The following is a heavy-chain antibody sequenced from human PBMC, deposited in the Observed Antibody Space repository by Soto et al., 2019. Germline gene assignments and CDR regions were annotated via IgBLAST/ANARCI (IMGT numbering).Heavy chain of an antibody. V-gene: IGHV1-18*04. CDR1: GYTLTKYD. Sequence: QVQLVQSGAEVKKPGASVKVSCKASGYTLTKYDISWVRQATGQGLEWMGWISVHTGNTNYAQRFHGRDTLTTDTSAGTAYMELRSLRSDDTAVYYCARGGQCTPSSCYGDYDRGMDVWGQGTTVTVSS. CDR2: ISVHTGNT. D-gene: IGHD3-22*01. CDR3: ARGGQCTPSSCYGDYDRGMDV. J-gene: IGHJ6*02.